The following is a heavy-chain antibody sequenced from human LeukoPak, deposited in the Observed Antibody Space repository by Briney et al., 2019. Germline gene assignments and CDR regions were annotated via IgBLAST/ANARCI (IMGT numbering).Heavy chain of an antibody. D-gene: IGHD5-18*01. CDR1: GGSISISSYY. V-gene: IGHV4-39*01. CDR3: ARHPPKRGYSYGYGNY. Sequence: SETLSLTCTVSGGSISISSYYWGWIRQPPGKGLEWIGSIYYSGSTYYNPSLKSRVTISVDTSKNQFSLKLSSVTAADTAVYYCARHPPKRGYSYGYGNYWGQGTLVTVSS. J-gene: IGHJ4*02. CDR2: IYYSGST.